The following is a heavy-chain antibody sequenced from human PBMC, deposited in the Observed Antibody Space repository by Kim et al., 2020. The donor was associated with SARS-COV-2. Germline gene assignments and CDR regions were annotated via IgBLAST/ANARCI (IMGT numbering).Heavy chain of an antibody. CDR3: ARDSVVAARLDAFDI. V-gene: IGHV3-20*03. J-gene: IGHJ3*02. Sequence: DSVKGRFTISRDNAKNSLYLQMNSLRAEDTALYYCARDSVVAARLDAFDIWGQGTMVTVSS. D-gene: IGHD2-15*01.